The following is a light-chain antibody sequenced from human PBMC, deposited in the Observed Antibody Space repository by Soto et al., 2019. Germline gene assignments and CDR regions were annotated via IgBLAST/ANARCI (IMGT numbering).Light chain of an antibody. CDR2: AAS. J-gene: IGKJ4*01. V-gene: IGKV1-39*01. Sequence: DIQMTQSPSSLSASVGDRVTITCRASQSISSFLNWYQHKPGKAPKLLIYAASSLQSGVPSRFSGSGSGTDFTLTISSLQPEDVANYYCEQSYGAPLTVGGGTKVEIK. CDR3: EQSYGAPLT. CDR1: QSISSF.